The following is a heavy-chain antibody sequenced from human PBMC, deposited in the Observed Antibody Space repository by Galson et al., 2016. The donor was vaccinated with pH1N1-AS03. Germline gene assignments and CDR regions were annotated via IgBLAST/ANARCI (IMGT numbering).Heavy chain of an antibody. V-gene: IGHV3-30*04. CDR3: ARLGYCDNTTCFFGMDV. J-gene: IGHJ6*02. D-gene: IGHD2/OR15-2a*01. CDR1: KFTFSRFS. Sequence: SLRLSCAATKFTFSRFSMHWVRQAPGKGLEWVAAISFDGSNKHYADSVKGRFTISRDNAKNSLSLQMDSLRAEDTAIYYCARLGYCDNTTCFFGMDVWGQGTSVIVSS. CDR2: ISFDGSNK.